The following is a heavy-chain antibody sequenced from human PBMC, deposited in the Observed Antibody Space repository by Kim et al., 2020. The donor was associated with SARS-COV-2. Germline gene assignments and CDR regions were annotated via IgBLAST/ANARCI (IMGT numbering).Heavy chain of an antibody. J-gene: IGHJ4*02. CDR1: GGSISSSSYY. Sequence: SETLSLTCTVSGGSISSSSYYWGWIRQPPGKGLEWIGSIYYSGSTYYNPSLKSRVTISVDTSKNQFSLKLSSVTAADTAVYYCAKSGIHSGYYLDWGQGTLVTVSS. V-gene: IGHV4-39*01. D-gene: IGHD5-12*01. CDR2: IYYSGST. CDR3: AKSGIHSGYYLD.